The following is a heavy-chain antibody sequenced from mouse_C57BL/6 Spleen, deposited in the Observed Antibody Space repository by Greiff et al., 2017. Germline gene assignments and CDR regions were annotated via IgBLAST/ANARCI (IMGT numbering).Heavy chain of an antibody. CDR3: AREGGGSSPGYYAMDY. CDR2: IYPRSGNT. Sequence: VQLQQSGAELARPGASVKLSCKASGYTFTSYGISWVKQRTGQGLEWIGEIYPRSGNTYYNEKFKGKATLTADKSSSTAYMELRSLTSEDSAVYFCAREGGGSSPGYYAMDYWGQGTSVTVSS. CDR1: GYTFTSYG. V-gene: IGHV1-81*01. J-gene: IGHJ4*01. D-gene: IGHD1-1*01.